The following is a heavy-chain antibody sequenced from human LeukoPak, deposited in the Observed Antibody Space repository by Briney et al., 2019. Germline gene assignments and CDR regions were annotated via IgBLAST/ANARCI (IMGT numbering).Heavy chain of an antibody. D-gene: IGHD4-17*01. Sequence: GASVKVSCKASGYTFTNYYMHWVRQAPGQGLEWMGIINPSGGYTTYAQKFQGRVTMTRDTSTSTVYMELSSLRSEDTAVYYCARMTTVTTEGVYYFDYWGQGTLVTVSS. CDR1: GYTFTNYY. J-gene: IGHJ4*02. V-gene: IGHV1-46*01. CDR3: ARMTTVTTEGVYYFDY. CDR2: INPSGGYT.